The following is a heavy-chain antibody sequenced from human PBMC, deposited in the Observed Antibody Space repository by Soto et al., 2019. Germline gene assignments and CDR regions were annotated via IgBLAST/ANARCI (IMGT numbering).Heavy chain of an antibody. CDR1: GGSISSYY. CDR3: ARVEMATIGSPSYWYFDL. J-gene: IGHJ2*01. D-gene: IGHD5-12*01. Sequence: SETLSLTCTVSGGSISSYYWSWIRQPPGKGLEWIGYIYYSGSTNYNPSLKSRVTISVDTSKNQFSLKLSSVTAADTDVYYCARVEMATIGSPSYWYFDLWGRGTLVTVS. CDR2: IYYSGST. V-gene: IGHV4-59*01.